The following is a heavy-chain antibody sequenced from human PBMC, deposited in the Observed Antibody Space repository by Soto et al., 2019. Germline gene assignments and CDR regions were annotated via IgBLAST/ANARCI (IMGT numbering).Heavy chain of an antibody. V-gene: IGHV3-43D*03. CDR3: AKDLKSSSSWYFDY. CDR1: GFTFDDYA. CDR2: ISWDGGST. D-gene: IGHD6-13*01. Sequence: GGSLRLSCAASGFTFDDYAMHWVRQAPGKGLEWVSLISWDGGSTYYADSVKGRFTISRDNSKNSLYLQMNSLRAEDTALYYCAKDLKSSSSWYFDYWGQGTLVTVSS. J-gene: IGHJ4*02.